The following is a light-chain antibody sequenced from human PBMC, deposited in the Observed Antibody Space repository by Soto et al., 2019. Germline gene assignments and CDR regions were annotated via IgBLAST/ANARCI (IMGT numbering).Light chain of an antibody. J-gene: IGKJ4*01. V-gene: IGKV3-15*01. CDR3: QQYNNWPPLT. CDR2: DAS. Sequence: EIVMTQSPATLSVSPGERATLSCRASQSVSSNLAWYQQKPGQAPRLLIYDASTRATGIPARFSGSGSGTEFILTISSLQSEDFAIYFCQQYNNWPPLTFGGGTKVEI. CDR1: QSVSSN.